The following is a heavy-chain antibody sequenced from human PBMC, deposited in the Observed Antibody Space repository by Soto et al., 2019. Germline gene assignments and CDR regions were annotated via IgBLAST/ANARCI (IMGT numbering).Heavy chain of an antibody. V-gene: IGHV1-2*02. Sequence: ASVKVSCKASGYTFTGYYMHWVRQAPGQGLEWMGWINPNSGGTNYGQKFQGRVTMTGDTSISTAYTELSRLRSEDTAVYYCARDRYYYDSSGYRSAFEPWGQGTMVTVSS. CDR1: GYTFTGYY. D-gene: IGHD3-22*01. CDR3: ARDRYYYDSSGYRSAFEP. CDR2: INPNSGGT. J-gene: IGHJ5*02.